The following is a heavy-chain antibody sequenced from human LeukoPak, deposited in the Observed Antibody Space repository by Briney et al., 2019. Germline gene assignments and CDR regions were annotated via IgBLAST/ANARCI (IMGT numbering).Heavy chain of an antibody. Sequence: GGSLRLSCVASGFIFRNYAMHWVRQAPGKGLEWVAVGSHDGRNKLYGDSVKGRFTISRDNSKNTVYLQMDNLRPEDTAVYYCAKDRDSSTWSFFDFWGQGTLVTVSS. V-gene: IGHV3-30*18. D-gene: IGHD6-13*01. CDR1: GFIFRNYA. J-gene: IGHJ4*02. CDR3: AKDRDSSTWSFFDF. CDR2: GSHDGRNK.